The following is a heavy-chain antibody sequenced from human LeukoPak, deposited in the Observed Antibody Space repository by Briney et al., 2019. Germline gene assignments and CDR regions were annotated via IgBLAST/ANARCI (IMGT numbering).Heavy chain of an antibody. D-gene: IGHD2-8*01. CDR3: AKDFGNCINGVCYGTPFDY. CDR1: GFTFSSYA. V-gene: IGHV3-23*01. Sequence: PGGSLRLSCAASGFTFSSYAMSWVRQAPGKGLQWVSGISGSGGSTYYADSVKGRFAISRDNSKNTVYLQMSGLRAEDTAVYYCAKDFGNCINGVCYGTPFDYWGQGTLATVSS. J-gene: IGHJ4*02. CDR2: ISGSGGST.